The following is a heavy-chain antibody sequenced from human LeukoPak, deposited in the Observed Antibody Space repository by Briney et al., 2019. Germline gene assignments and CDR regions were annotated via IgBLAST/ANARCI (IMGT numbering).Heavy chain of an antibody. V-gene: IGHV3-30*18. J-gene: IGHJ4*02. CDR3: AKDRRYSYGLY. CDR1: GFTFSSYG. CDR2: ISYDGTNK. D-gene: IGHD5-18*01. Sequence: GGSLRLSCAASGFTFSSYGMHWVRQAPGKGLEWVAGISYDGTNKYYADSVKGRFTISRDNSNNTLYLQMHSLRAEDTAVYYCAKDRRYSYGLYWGQGTLVTVSS.